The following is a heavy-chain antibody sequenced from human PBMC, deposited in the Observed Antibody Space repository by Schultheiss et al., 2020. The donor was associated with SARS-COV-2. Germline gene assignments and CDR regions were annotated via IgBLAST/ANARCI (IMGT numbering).Heavy chain of an antibody. CDR2: ISGSGGST. CDR3: ARVWGLYGPFDY. D-gene: IGHD3-16*01. Sequence: GGSLRLSCAASGFTFSSYGMNWVRQAPGKGLEWVSAISGSGGSTYYADSVKGRFTISRDNSKNTLYLQMNSLRAEDTAVYYCARVWGLYGPFDYWGQGTLVTVSS. J-gene: IGHJ4*02. CDR1: GFTFSSYG. V-gene: IGHV3-23*01.